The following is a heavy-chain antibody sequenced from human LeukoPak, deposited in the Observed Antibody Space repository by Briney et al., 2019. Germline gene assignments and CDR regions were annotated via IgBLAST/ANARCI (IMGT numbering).Heavy chain of an antibody. CDR3: AKDREGGL. D-gene: IGHD3-16*01. V-gene: IGHV4-59*01. J-gene: IGHJ4*02. CDR1: GGSISSYY. Sequence: PPETLSLTCTVSGGSISSYYWSWIRQPPGKGLEWIGYIYYSGSTNYNPSLKSRVTISVDTSKNQFSLKLSSVTAADTAVYYCAKDREGGLWGQGTLVTVSS. CDR2: IYYSGST.